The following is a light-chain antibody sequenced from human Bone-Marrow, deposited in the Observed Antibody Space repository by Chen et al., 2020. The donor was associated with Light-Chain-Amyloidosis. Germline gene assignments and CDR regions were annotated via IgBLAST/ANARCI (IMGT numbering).Light chain of an antibody. CDR2: LGS. V-gene: IGKV2-28*01. CDR1: QSLLHSNGYNY. Sequence: DIVMTQSPLSLPVTPGEPASISCRSSQSLLHSNGYNYLDWYLQKPGQSPQLLIYLGSNRASGVPDRFSGSGAGTDVTLKISRVEAEDVGVYYCMQALQTPLPVGGGTKVEIK. J-gene: IGKJ4*01. CDR3: MQALQTPLP.